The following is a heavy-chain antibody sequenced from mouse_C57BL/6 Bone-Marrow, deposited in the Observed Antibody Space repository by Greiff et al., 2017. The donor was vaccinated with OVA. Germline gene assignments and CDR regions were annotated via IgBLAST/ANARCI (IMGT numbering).Heavy chain of an antibody. D-gene: IGHD2-4*01. CDR3: ARDDYVDYAMDY. V-gene: IGHV1-50*01. CDR1: GYTFTSYW. Sequence: QVHVKQPGAELVKPGASVTLSCKASGYTFTSYWMQWVKQRPGQGLAWIGVIDPSDSYTNYNQKFKGKATLTVDTSSSTAYMQLSSLTSEDSAVYYCARDDYVDYAMDYWGQGTAVTVSS. J-gene: IGHJ4*01. CDR2: IDPSDSYT.